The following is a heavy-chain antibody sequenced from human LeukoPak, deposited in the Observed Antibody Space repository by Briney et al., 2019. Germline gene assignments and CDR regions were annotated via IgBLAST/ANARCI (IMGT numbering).Heavy chain of an antibody. CDR3: ARDEYKADAY. V-gene: IGHV3-23*01. D-gene: IGHD2/OR15-2a*01. CDR1: GLTFSTYV. J-gene: IGHJ4*02. Sequence: PGGSLRLSCAASGLTFSTYVMSWVRQAPGKGLEWVSAISGSGGSTYYADSVKGRFTISRDNSKNTLYLQMNSLRAEDTAVYYCARDEYKADAYWGQGTLVTVSS. CDR2: ISGSGGST.